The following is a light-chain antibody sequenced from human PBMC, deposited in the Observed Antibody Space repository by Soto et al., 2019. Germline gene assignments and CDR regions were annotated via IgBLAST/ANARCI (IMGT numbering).Light chain of an antibody. V-gene: IGKV3-20*01. Sequence: EIVLTQSPGTLSLSPGERATLSCRASQSVSGKYLVWYQQKPGQAPRLLIYGASSRATGIPDRFTGRGSGTDFTLTITRLEPDDFAVYFCQHYANSPPLYTFGQGTKLEIK. J-gene: IGKJ2*01. CDR3: QHYANSPPLYT. CDR2: GAS. CDR1: QSVSGKY.